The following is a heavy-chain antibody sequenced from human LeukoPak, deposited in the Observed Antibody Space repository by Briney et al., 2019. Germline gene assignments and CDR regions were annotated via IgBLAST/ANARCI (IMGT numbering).Heavy chain of an antibody. J-gene: IGHJ5*02. Sequence: SGPTLFQPTPPLTLTCTFSGFSLSTSGVSVAWIRQPPGKALEWLTVIFWNDDKRYSPSLKSRLTITKDTSKNQVVLTMTSMDPVDTATYYCAHSAYYDTSTYATPPSSWGQGTLVTVSS. CDR3: AHSAYYDTSTYATPPSS. V-gene: IGHV2-5*01. CDR2: IFWNDDK. D-gene: IGHD3-22*01. CDR1: GFSLSTSGVS.